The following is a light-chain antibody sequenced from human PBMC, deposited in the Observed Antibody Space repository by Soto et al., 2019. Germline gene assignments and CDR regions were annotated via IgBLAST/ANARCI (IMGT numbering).Light chain of an antibody. J-gene: IGLJ1*01. CDR1: SSDVGSYNL. CDR2: EGS. V-gene: IGLV2-23*01. Sequence: QSALTQPASVSGSPGQSITICCTGTSSDVGSYNLVSWYQQHPGKAPKLMIYEGSKRPSGVSNRFSGSKSGNTASLTISGLQAEVEADYYFCSYTGSSTHVFGTGTKLTVL. CDR3: CSYTGSSTHV.